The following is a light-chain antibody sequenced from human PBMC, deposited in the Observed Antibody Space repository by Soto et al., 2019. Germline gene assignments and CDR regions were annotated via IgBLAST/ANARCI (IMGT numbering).Light chain of an antibody. CDR1: QGIRND. Sequence: AIQMTQSPSSLSASVGDRVTITCRASQGIRNDLGWYQQKPGKAPKLLIYAASSLQSGVPSRFSGSGSGTAFTLTISSLRPEDFANYYCLQDYKLLWTFGEGNKVELK. V-gene: IGKV1-6*01. CDR3: LQDYKLLWT. CDR2: AAS. J-gene: IGKJ1*01.